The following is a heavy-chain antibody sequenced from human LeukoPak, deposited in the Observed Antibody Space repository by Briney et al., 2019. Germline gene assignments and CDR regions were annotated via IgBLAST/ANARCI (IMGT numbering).Heavy chain of an antibody. CDR3: ARGEEYYGSGSYYNRGFDY. J-gene: IGHJ4*02. CDR1: GGSFSGYY. D-gene: IGHD3-10*01. CDR2: TNHSGST. V-gene: IGHV4-34*01. Sequence: KPSETLSLTCAVYGGSFSGYYWSWIRQPPGKGLEWIGETNHSGSTNYNPSLKSRVTISVDTSKNQFSLKLSSVTAADTAVYYCARGEEYYGSGSYYNRGFDYWGQGTLVTVSS.